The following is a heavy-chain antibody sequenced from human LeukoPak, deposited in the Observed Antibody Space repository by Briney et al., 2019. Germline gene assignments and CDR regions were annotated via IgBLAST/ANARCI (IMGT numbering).Heavy chain of an antibody. J-gene: IGHJ4*02. V-gene: IGHV4-39*01. CDR2: IYYSGST. CDR1: GGSISSSSYY. D-gene: IGHD6-13*01. Sequence: SETLSLTCTVSGGSISSSSYYWGWIRQPQGKGLEWIVSIYYSGSTYYNPALKSRVTICENTSKNQFSLKLRSVPAADTALYYCARQGSSWLYYFDYWGQGTLVTVSS. CDR3: ARQGSSWLYYFDY.